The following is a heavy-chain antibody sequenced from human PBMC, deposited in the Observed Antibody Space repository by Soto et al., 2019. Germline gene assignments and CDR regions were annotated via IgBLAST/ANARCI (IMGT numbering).Heavy chain of an antibody. CDR3: ARDLWGYCGTDCYPLDV. Sequence: QVQLQESGPGLVKPSETLSLTCTVSGGSISRYYWSWIRQPPGKGLEWIGYIHNTGSTVYNPPFKSRVTISVDTSKTQFSLKLNSVTAADTAVYYCARDLWGYCGTDCYPLDVWGQGTTVTVSS. J-gene: IGHJ6*02. CDR2: IHNTGST. V-gene: IGHV4-59*01. CDR1: GGSISRYY. D-gene: IGHD2-21*02.